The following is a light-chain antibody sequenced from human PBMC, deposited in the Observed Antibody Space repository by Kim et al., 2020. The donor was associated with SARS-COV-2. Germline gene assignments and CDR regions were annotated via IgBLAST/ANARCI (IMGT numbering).Light chain of an antibody. V-gene: IGKV3-15*01. CDR2: DTS. Sequence: VSPGERATLSCMASQSGTRHLAWYQQKPGQPPRLVIYDTSTRATGIPARFKGSGSGTEFTLTISSLQSEDCAVYYCQQYSNWPPYTFGQGTKLEIK. CDR1: QSGTRH. CDR3: QQYSNWPPYT. J-gene: IGKJ2*01.